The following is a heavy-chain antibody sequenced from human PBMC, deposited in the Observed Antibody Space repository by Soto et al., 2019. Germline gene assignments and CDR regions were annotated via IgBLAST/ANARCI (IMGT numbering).Heavy chain of an antibody. CDR1: GYIFTNFY. J-gene: IGHJ4*02. Sequence: QVQLVQPGAEVKKPGASVKFSCKASGYIFTNFYIHWVRQAPGQGLEWSGIINPNGGSTTYAQNFQGRVTMTRDTSTSTVYMDLSSLRSEDTAVYYCTRGLASGDYWGQGTLITVSS. CDR3: TRGLASGDY. CDR2: INPNGGST. V-gene: IGHV1-46*03. D-gene: IGHD6-6*01.